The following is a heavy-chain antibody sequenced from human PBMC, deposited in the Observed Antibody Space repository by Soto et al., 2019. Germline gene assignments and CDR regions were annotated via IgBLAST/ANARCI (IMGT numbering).Heavy chain of an antibody. V-gene: IGHV3-30*18. CDR3: AKSNLDF. CDR2: ISNDGSNQ. CDR1: GFIFRSYG. J-gene: IGHJ4*02. Sequence: QVQVVESGGGVVQPGKSLRLSCAASGFIFRSYGMHWVRQGPGKGLEWVAVISNDGSNQYYADSVKGRFTISRDNSKNTMYLQMNSLSTEDTAMYYCAKSNLDFWGQGTLVTVSS.